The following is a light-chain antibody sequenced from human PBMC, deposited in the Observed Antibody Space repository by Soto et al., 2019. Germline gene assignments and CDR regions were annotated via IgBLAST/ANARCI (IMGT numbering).Light chain of an antibody. V-gene: IGKV3-11*01. CDR1: RSVRRY. CDR2: DAS. J-gene: IGKJ5*01. CDR3: QQRSNWPLIT. Sequence: EIVMTQSPATLSLSPGERATLSCRASRSVRRYLAWYQQKPGQAPRLLIYDASNRTTGIPARFSGSGSGTDFTLTISSLEPEDFAVYYCQQRSNWPLITFGQGTRLEI.